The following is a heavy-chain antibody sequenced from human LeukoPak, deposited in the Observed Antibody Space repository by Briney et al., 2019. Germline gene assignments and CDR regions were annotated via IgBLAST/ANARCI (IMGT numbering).Heavy chain of an antibody. V-gene: IGHV4-59*08. J-gene: IGHJ4*02. CDR1: GFAFSSYA. D-gene: IGHD1-26*01. CDR3: ARHELISGSSPYYFDY. Sequence: GSLRLSCAASGFAFSSYAMSWVRQAPGKGLEWIGYIYYSGSTNYNPSLKSRVTISVDTSKNQFSLKLSSVTAADTAVYYCARHELISGSSPYYFDYWGQGTLATVSS. CDR2: IYYSGST.